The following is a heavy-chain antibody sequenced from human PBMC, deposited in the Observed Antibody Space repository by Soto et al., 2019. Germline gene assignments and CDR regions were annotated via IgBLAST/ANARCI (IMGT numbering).Heavy chain of an antibody. Sequence: SETLSLPCTVSGGSISSYDWSWIRQPPGKGLEWIGYIYYSGSTNYNPSLKSRVTISVDTSKNQFSLKLSSVTAADTAVYYCARDREYCTNGVCTNYYYMDVWGKGTTVTVSS. CDR3: ARDREYCTNGVCTNYYYMDV. J-gene: IGHJ6*03. CDR2: IYYSGST. CDR1: GGSISSYD. D-gene: IGHD2-8*01. V-gene: IGHV4-59*01.